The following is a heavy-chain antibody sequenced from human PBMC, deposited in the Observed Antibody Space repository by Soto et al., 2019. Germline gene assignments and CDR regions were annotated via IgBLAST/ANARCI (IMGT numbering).Heavy chain of an antibody. Sequence: SETLSLTCTVSGGSISSGGYCWSWIRQHPGKGLEWIGYIYYSGSTYYNPSLKSRVTISVDTSKNQFSLKLSSVTAADTAVYYCARVGIAVAGDDFDYWGQGTLVTVSS. D-gene: IGHD6-19*01. CDR1: GGSISSGGYC. V-gene: IGHV4-31*03. J-gene: IGHJ4*02. CDR2: IYYSGST. CDR3: ARVGIAVAGDDFDY.